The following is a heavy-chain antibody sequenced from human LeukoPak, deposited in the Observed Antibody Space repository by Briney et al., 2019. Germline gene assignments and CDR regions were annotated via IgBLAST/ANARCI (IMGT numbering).Heavy chain of an antibody. V-gene: IGHV3-33*01. CDR1: GFTFSSYG. CDR3: ARAPGGIVVVPAAISYFQH. D-gene: IGHD2-2*01. Sequence: GGSLRLSCAASGFTFSSYGMRWVRQAPGKGLEWVAVIWYDGSNKYYADSVKGRFTISRDNSKNTLYLQMNSLRAEDTAVYYCARAPGGIVVVPAAISYFQHWGQGTLVTVSS. CDR2: IWYDGSNK. J-gene: IGHJ1*01.